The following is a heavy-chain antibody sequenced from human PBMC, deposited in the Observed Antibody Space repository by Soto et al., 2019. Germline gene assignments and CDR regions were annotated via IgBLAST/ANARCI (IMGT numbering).Heavy chain of an antibody. J-gene: IGHJ4*02. V-gene: IGHV4-59*01. CDR2: IYYSGST. CDR1: GGSISSYY. D-gene: IGHD3-10*01. Sequence: QVQLQESGPGLVKPSETLSLTCTVSGGSISSYYWSWIRQPPGKGLEWIGYIYYSGSTNYNPSLNSRLXXXVXXSKNQFSLKLSSVTPADTAVYHCAREGKEGASFDSRGQGTLVTVSS. CDR3: AREGKEGASFDS.